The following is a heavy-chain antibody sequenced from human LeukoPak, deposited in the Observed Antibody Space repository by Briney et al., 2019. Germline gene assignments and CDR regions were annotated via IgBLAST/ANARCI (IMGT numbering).Heavy chain of an antibody. CDR2: INSDGSTT. V-gene: IGHV3-74*03. Sequence: GGSLRLSCAASGFTFSTYWMHWVRQVPGKGLVWVSRINSDGSTTTNADSMKGRFTISRDNAKNTLYLQMNSLRAEDTALYYCARVGGPGWYGYWGQGTLVTVSS. J-gene: IGHJ4*02. D-gene: IGHD6-19*01. CDR3: ARVGGPGWYGY. CDR1: GFTFSTYW.